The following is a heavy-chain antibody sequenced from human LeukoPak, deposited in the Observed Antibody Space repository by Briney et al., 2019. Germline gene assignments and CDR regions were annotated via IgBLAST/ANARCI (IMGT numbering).Heavy chain of an antibody. Sequence: GASVKVSCKASGYTFTGYYMHWVRHAPGQGLEWMGWINPNSGGTNYAQKFQGRVTMTRDTSISTAYMELSRLRSDDTAVYYCARDVGYCSGGSCSTLFDYWGQGTLVTVSS. D-gene: IGHD2-15*01. V-gene: IGHV1-2*02. J-gene: IGHJ4*02. CDR1: GYTFTGYY. CDR3: ARDVGYCSGGSCSTLFDY. CDR2: INPNSGGT.